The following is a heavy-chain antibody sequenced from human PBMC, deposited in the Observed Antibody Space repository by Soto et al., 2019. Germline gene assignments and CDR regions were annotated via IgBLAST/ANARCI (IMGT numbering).Heavy chain of an antibody. D-gene: IGHD6-13*01. V-gene: IGHV1-69*02. CDR2: IIPILGIA. CDR1: GGTFSSYP. J-gene: IGHJ4*02. CDR3: ASLATADTLDY. Sequence: QVQLVQSGAEVKKPGSSVKVSCKASGGTFSSYPISWVRQAPGQGLEWMGRIIPILGIANYAQKFQGRVTITADKSTSTAYMELSSLRSEDTAVYYCASLATADTLDYWGQGTLVIVSS.